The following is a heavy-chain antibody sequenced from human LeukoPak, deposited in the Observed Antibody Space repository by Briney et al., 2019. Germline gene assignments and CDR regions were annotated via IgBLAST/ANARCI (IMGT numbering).Heavy chain of an antibody. CDR2: INPDGSHT. V-gene: IGHV3-74*01. J-gene: IGHJ6*02. Sequence: GGSLRLSCAASGLTFSNYWMHWVRQAPGKGLMWISRINPDGSHTSYADSVKGRFTISRDNAKNTLYLQMNSLRAEDAAVYFCTRDSYISSVYYGMDVWGQGATVTVSS. D-gene: IGHD1-26*01. CDR1: GLTFSNYW. CDR3: TRDSYISSVYYGMDV.